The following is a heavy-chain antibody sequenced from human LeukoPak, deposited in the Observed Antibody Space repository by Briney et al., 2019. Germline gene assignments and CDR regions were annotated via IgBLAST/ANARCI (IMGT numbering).Heavy chain of an antibody. J-gene: IGHJ6*02. V-gene: IGHV1-24*01. Sequence: ASVKVSCTVSGYTLTGLSMHWVRQAPGKGLEWMGGFDPEDGETIYAQKFQGRVTMTEDTSTDTAYMELSSLRSEDTAVYYCARSDDDCSSTSCYFYNYYYGMDVWGQGTTVTVSS. CDR1: GYTLTGLS. D-gene: IGHD2-2*01. CDR2: FDPEDGET. CDR3: ARSDDDCSSTSCYFYNYYYGMDV.